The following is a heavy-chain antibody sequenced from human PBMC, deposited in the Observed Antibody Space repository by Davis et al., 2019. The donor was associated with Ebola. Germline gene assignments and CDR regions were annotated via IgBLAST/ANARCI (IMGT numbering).Heavy chain of an antibody. V-gene: IGHV3-30*03. Sequence: PGGSLRLSCAASGFTFSSYGMHWVRQAPGKALEWVAVISYDGSNKYYADSVKGRFTISRDNSKNTLYLQMNSLRAEDTAVYYCATTGALDYWGQGTLVTVSS. CDR1: GFTFSSYG. J-gene: IGHJ4*02. CDR2: ISYDGSNK. D-gene: IGHD1-26*01. CDR3: ATTGALDY.